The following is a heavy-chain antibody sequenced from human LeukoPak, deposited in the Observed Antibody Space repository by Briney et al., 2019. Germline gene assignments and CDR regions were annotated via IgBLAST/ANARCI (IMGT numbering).Heavy chain of an antibody. CDR1: GGTFSSYA. V-gene: IGHV1-2*06. CDR2: INPNSGGT. D-gene: IGHD5-12*01. Sequence: ASVKVSCKASGGTFSSYAISWVRQAPGQGLEWMGRINPNSGGTNYAQKFQGRVTMTRDTSISTAYMELSRLRSDDTAVYYCARVGYSGYTSWGQGTLVTVSS. J-gene: IGHJ4*02. CDR3: ARVGYSGYTS.